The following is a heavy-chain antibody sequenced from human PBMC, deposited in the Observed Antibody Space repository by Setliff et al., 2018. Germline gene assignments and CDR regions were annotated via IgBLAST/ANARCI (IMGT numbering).Heavy chain of an antibody. Sequence: SLRLSCAASGFPFSDYYMSWIRQAPGKGLEWVSYISSSGSTIYYADSVKGRFTISRDNSKNTLYLQMNSLRAEDTAVYYCARDSSLAAAVVVTALDYWGQGTLVTVSS. CDR3: ARDSSLAAAVVVTALDY. D-gene: IGHD2-21*02. V-gene: IGHV3-11*04. CDR2: ISSSGSTI. J-gene: IGHJ4*02. CDR1: GFPFSDYY.